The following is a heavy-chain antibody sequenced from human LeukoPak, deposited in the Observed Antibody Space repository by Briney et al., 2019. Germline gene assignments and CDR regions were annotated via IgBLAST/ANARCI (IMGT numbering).Heavy chain of an antibody. Sequence: SETLSLTCAVYGGSFSGYYWSLIRQPPGKGLEWIGEINHSGSTNYNPSLESRVTISVDTSKNQFSLKLSSVTSADTAVYYGARSFYGRFDYYGSGRPSADYWGQGTLVTVSS. D-gene: IGHD3-10*01. CDR2: INHSGST. V-gene: IGHV4-34*01. J-gene: IGHJ4*02. CDR3: ARSFYGRFDYYGSGRPSADY. CDR1: GGSFSGYY.